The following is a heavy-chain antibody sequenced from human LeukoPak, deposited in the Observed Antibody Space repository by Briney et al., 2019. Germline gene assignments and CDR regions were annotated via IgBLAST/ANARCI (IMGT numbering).Heavy chain of an antibody. CDR3: ARGRVEWELGLFFDY. D-gene: IGHD1-26*01. Sequence: GGSLRLSCAASGFTFSSYWMSWVRQAPGKGLEWVSGINWNGGSTGYADSVKGRFTISRDNAKNSLYLQMNSLRAEDTALYHCARGRVEWELGLFFDYWGQGTLVTVSS. V-gene: IGHV3-20*01. J-gene: IGHJ4*02. CDR2: INWNGGST. CDR1: GFTFSSYW.